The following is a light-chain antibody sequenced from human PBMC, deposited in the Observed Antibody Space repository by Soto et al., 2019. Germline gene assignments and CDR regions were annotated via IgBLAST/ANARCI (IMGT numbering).Light chain of an antibody. CDR2: EVS. V-gene: IGLV2-23*02. Sequence: QSVLTQPASVSGSPGQSITISCTGTSSDVGSYNLVSWYQQHPGKAPKLMIYEVSKRPSGVSKRFAGSKSGNTASLTISGLQAEDEADYYCCSYAGSSTVYVFGTGTKVTVL. CDR1: SSDVGSYNL. CDR3: CSYAGSSTVYV. J-gene: IGLJ1*01.